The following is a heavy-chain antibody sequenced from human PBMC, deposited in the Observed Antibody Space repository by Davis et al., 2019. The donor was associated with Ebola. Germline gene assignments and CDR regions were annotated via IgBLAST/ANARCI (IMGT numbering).Heavy chain of an antibody. CDR3: ARSLGDIVLVPAALVPDY. D-gene: IGHD2-2*01. CDR1: GFSFSRYD. J-gene: IGHJ4*02. V-gene: IGHV3-48*02. CDR2: ISSGSTTL. Sequence: GESLKISCAASGFSFSRYDMNWVRQAPGKGLEWVSYISSGSTTLKYADSVKGRFTISRDNAKNSLYLQMNSLRDEDTAVYYCARSLGDIVLVPAALVPDYWGQGNLVTVSS.